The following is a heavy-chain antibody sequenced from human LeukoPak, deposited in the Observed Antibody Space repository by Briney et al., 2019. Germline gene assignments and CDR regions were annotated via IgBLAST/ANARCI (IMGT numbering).Heavy chain of an antibody. CDR3: ARAQGIVVVTASLGI. V-gene: IGHV1-46*01. CDR2: INPSGGST. D-gene: IGHD2-21*02. Sequence: ASVKLSCKASGYTFTSYYMHWVRQAPGQGLEWMGIINPSGGSTSYAQKFQGRVTMTRDTSTSTVYMELSSLRSEDTAVYYCARAQGIVVVTASLGIWGQGTRVTLSS. J-gene: IGHJ4*02. CDR1: GYTFTSYY.